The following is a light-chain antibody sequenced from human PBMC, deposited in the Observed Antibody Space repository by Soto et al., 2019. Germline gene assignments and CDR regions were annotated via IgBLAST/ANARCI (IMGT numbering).Light chain of an antibody. V-gene: IGKV3-11*01. CDR1: QSVSTS. CDR3: QHRYNWPPFT. J-gene: IGKJ2*01. Sequence: EIVLTQSPATLPLSPGERATLSCRASQSVSTSLAWYQQKPGQAPRLLIYDASNRPTGIPVRFSGSGSGTDFPLTISSLEPEDFAVYYCQHRYNWPPFTFGQGTKVEIK. CDR2: DAS.